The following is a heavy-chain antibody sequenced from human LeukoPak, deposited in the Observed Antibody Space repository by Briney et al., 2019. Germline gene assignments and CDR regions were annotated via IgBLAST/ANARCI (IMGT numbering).Heavy chain of an antibody. CDR3: ARAMTTGGMDV. Sequence: SETLSRNCTVSGGSISSYYWTWIRQPPGKGLEWIDYISNSGSTNYNPSLKSRVTISVDTSKNQFSLKLSSVTAADTAVYYCARAMTTGGMDVWGQGTTVTVSS. J-gene: IGHJ6*02. CDR1: GGSISSYY. CDR2: ISNSGST. D-gene: IGHD4-17*01. V-gene: IGHV4-59*01.